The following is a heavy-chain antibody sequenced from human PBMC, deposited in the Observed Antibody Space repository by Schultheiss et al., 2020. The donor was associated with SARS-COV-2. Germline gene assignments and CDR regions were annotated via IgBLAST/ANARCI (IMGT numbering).Heavy chain of an antibody. V-gene: IGHV4-4*08. CDR1: GGSISSYY. CDR2: IYTSGST. CDR3: ARDRTLITIFGVAWDY. Sequence: SETLSLTCTVSGGSISSYYWSWIRQPPGKGLEWIGRIYTSGSTNYNPSLKSRVTISVDTSKNQFSLKLSSVTAADTAVYYCARDRTLITIFGVAWDYWGQGTLVTVSS. D-gene: IGHD3-3*01. J-gene: IGHJ4*02.